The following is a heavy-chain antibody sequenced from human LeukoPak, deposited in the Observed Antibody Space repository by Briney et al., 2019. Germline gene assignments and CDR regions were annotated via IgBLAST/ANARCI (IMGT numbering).Heavy chain of an antibody. CDR2: IFYGGST. Sequence: SQTLSLTCTVSGGSISSGDYYWGWIRQPPGKGLEWIGSIFYGGSTYYNPSLKSRVTMSVDTSKNQFSLKLNSVTAAATAVYYCASRGARSSGDYLLFNWFAPWGQGALVTVSS. CDR3: ASRGARSSGDYLLFNWFAP. D-gene: IGHD4-17*01. V-gene: IGHV4-39*01. J-gene: IGHJ5*02. CDR1: GGSISSGDYY.